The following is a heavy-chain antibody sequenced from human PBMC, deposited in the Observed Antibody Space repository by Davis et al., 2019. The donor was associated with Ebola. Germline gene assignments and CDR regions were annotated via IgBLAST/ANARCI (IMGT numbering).Heavy chain of an antibody. Sequence: GGSLRLSCAAPGFTFSSYEMNWVRQAPGKGLEWVSYISSSGSTIYYADSVKGRFTISRDNSKNTVYLQMNSLRVEDTAVYYCARESGGGIDYWGQGTLVTVSS. CDR3: ARESGGGIDY. J-gene: IGHJ4*02. CDR1: GFTFSSYE. CDR2: ISSSGSTI. D-gene: IGHD1-26*01. V-gene: IGHV3-48*03.